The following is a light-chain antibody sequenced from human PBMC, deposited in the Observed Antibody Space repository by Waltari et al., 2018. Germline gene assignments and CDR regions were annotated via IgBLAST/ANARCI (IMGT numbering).Light chain of an antibody. CDR1: SNNVGNQG. CDR2: RNN. V-gene: IGLV10-54*04. J-gene: IGLJ3*02. CDR3: SAWDSGLTVWV. Sequence: QAGLTQPPSVSTDLRQTATLTCTGNSNNVGNQGAAWLQQHQGRPPKLVSYRNNTRPSGISERFSASRSGNTASLTITELQPEDEADYYCSAWDSGLTVWVFGGGTKLIVL.